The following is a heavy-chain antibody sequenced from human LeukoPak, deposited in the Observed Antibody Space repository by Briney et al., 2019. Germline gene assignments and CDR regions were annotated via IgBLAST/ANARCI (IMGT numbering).Heavy chain of an antibody. V-gene: IGHV3-15*01. CDR1: GFTFSNAW. CDR2: IKSNTDGGTT. J-gene: IGHJ4*02. CDR3: TTVGYDSSGYYSLESDY. Sequence: GGSLRLSCAASGFTFSNAWMNWVRQAPGKGLEWVGRIKSNTDGGTTDYAAPVKGRFTISRDDSKNTLYVQMNSLKTEDTAVYYCTTVGYDSSGYYSLESDYWGQGTLVTVSS. D-gene: IGHD3-22*01.